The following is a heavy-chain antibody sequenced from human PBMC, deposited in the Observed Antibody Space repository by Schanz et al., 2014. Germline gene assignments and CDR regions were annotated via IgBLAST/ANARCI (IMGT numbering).Heavy chain of an antibody. CDR2: VGDTGTTK. Sequence: QVQLVESGGGVVQPGGSLRLSCAASRFTFSTYAMHWVRQAPAKGLEWVAVVGDTGTTKFYADSVKGRLTVSRDNSENTVYLEFHSLRSEDTALYYCAREAKWGQWYFDLWGRGSLVTVSS. CDR3: AREAKWGQWYFDL. D-gene: IGHD1-26*01. V-gene: IGHV3-30*04. J-gene: IGHJ2*01. CDR1: RFTFSTYA.